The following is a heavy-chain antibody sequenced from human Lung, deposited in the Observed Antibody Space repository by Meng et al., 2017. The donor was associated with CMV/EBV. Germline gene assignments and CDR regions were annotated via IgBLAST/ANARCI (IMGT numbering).Heavy chain of an antibody. CDR2: MSPNSGST. Sequence: ASVKVSCKASGYTFTGYYLHWVRQAPGQGLEWMGWMSPNSGSTSYAQKFQGRVTMTRETSNSTAYMELRRRTSDDTAIYFCVRSWSKGEVEYWAQGQLVTVSS. J-gene: IGHJ4*02. V-gene: IGHV1-2*02. CDR1: GYTFTGYY. D-gene: IGHD3-10*01. CDR3: VRSWSKGEVEY.